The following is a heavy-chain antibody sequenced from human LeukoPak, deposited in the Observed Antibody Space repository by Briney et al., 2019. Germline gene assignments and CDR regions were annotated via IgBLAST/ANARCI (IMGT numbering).Heavy chain of an antibody. CDR3: ARRGFSGYDSWYFDL. V-gene: IGHV3-21*01. CDR1: GFTFSTSW. D-gene: IGHD5-12*01. Sequence: GGSLRLSCVASGFTFSTSWVNWVRQAPGKGLEWVSSITSSSTYKYYADSLKGRFTISRDNAKNSLYLQMNSLRAEDTAVYYCARRGFSGYDSWYFDLWGRGTLVTVSS. J-gene: IGHJ2*01. CDR2: ITSSSTYK.